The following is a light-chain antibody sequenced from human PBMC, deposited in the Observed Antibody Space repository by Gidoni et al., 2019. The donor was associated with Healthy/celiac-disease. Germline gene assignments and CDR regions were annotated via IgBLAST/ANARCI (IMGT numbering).Light chain of an antibody. CDR3: AAWDDSLSGREV. CDR1: STNIGRNY. Sequence: QSVLTQPPAASGTPGPMVTISCAGSSTNIGRNYVYGSQQLPGTAPKLLIDRNKQRPSGVPDRFSGSKSGTSASRAISGLRSEDEADYYCAAWDDSLSGREVFGGGTKLTVL. V-gene: IGLV1-47*01. J-gene: IGLJ3*02. CDR2: RNK.